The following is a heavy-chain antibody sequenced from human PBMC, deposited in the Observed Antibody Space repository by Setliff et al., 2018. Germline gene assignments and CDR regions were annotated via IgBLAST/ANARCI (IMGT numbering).Heavy chain of an antibody. V-gene: IGHV1-2*02. CDR2: INPNSGDT. J-gene: IGHJ4*02. Sequence: VKVSCKASGYAFGSSGISWVRQAPGQGLEWMGCINPNSGDTTFAQKFQGRVTITRDTSNSTDYMDLSRLTSDDTAVYYCAREVLSTVVAWDYWGQGTLVTVSS. D-gene: IGHD4-17*01. CDR3: AREVLSTVVAWDY. CDR1: GYAFGSSG.